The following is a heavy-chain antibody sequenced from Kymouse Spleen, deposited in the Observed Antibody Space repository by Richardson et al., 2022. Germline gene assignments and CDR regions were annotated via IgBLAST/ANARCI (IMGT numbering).Heavy chain of an antibody. CDR2: IYHSGST. J-gene: IGHJ6*02. CDR3: ARDKITMVRGAPYYYYGMDV. Sequence: QVQLQESGPGLVKPSGTLSLTCAVSGGSISSSNWWSWVRQPPGKGLEWIGEIYHSGSTNYNPSLKSRVTISVDKSKNQFSLKLSSVTAADTAVYYCARDKITMVRGAPYYYYGMDVWGQGTTVTVSS. D-gene: IGHD3-10*01. V-gene: IGHV4-4*02. CDR1: GGSISSSNW.